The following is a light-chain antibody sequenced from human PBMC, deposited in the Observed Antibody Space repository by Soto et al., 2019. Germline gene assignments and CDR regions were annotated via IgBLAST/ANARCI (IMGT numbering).Light chain of an antibody. Sequence: AIRMTQSPSSLSASTGDRVTITCRARQGISSYLAWYQQKPGKAPKLLIYAASTLQSEVPSRCSGRGSGTDFTLTISCLQSEDFATYDCQQYYSYPRLTFGGGTKVDIK. V-gene: IGKV1-8*01. J-gene: IGKJ4*01. CDR2: AAS. CDR1: QGISSY. CDR3: QQYYSYPRLT.